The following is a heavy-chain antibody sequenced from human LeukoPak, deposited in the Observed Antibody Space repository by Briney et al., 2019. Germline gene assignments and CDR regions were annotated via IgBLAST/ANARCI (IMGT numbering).Heavy chain of an antibody. D-gene: IGHD1-26*01. CDR2: IYYSGST. J-gene: IGHJ4*02. Sequence: SETLSLTCTVSGGSISSYYWSWIRQPPGKGLEWIGYIYYSGSTNYNPSLKSRVTISVDTSKNQFSLKLSSVTAADTAVYYCARDQAHGAGFDYWGQGTLVTVSS. V-gene: IGHV4-59*01. CDR3: ARDQAHGAGFDY. CDR1: GGSISSYY.